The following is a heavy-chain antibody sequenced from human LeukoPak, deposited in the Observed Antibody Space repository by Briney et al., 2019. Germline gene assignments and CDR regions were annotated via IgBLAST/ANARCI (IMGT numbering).Heavy chain of an antibody. CDR3: AKYYYDSSGYPYPFDY. D-gene: IGHD3-22*01. CDR2: ISGSGGST. CDR1: GFTFSSYA. J-gene: IGHJ4*02. V-gene: IGHV3-23*01. Sequence: PGGSLRLSCAASGFTFSSYAMSWVRQAPGKGLEWVSAISGSGGSTYYADSVKGRFTISRDNSKNTLYLQMNSLRAEDTAVYHCAKYYYDSSGYPYPFDYWGQGTLVTVSS.